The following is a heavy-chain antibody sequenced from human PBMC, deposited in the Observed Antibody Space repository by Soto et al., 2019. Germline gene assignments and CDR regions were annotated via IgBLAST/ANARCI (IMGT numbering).Heavy chain of an antibody. Sequence: SETLSLTCTVSGGSISSGGYYWSWIRQHPGKGLEWIGYIYYSGSTYYNPSLKSRVTISVDTSKNQFSLKLSSVTAADTAVYYCARAPPGDTIFGVVITYFDYWGQGTLVTVSS. CDR1: GGSISSGGYY. CDR2: IYYSGST. CDR3: ARAPPGDTIFGVVITYFDY. D-gene: IGHD3-3*01. J-gene: IGHJ4*02. V-gene: IGHV4-31*03.